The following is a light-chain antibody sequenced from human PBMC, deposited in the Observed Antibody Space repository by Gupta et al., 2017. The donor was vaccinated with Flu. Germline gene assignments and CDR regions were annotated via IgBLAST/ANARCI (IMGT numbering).Light chain of an antibody. CDR1: QSISSY. J-gene: IGKJ1*01. Sequence: DIQMPQSPSSLSASVGDRVTITCRASQSISSYLNWYQQKPGKAPKLLIYAAYSLQSGVPSRFSGSGSGTDFTLNISSLQPEDFATYYCQQGYSTPRTFGQGTKVEVK. CDR2: AAY. CDR3: QQGYSTPRT. V-gene: IGKV1-39*01.